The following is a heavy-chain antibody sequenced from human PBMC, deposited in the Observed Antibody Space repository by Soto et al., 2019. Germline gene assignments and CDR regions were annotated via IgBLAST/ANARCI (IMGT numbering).Heavy chain of an antibody. D-gene: IGHD2-15*01. V-gene: IGHV5-51*01. CDR2: IYPGDSDT. CDR1: GYSFTSYW. Sequence: GESLKISCKGSGYSFTSYWIGWVRQMPGKGLEWMGIIYPGDSDTRYSPSFQGQVTISADKSISTAYLQWSSLKASDTAMYYCAIPYCSGGSCYHYVMNVWGQGTTVPGSS. CDR3: AIPYCSGGSCYHYVMNV. J-gene: IGHJ6*02.